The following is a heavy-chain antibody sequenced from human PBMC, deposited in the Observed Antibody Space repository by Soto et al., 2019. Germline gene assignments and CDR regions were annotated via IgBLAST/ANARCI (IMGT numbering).Heavy chain of an antibody. CDR3: ASESWDSSPFDY. D-gene: IGHD6-13*01. CDR2: IYTSWST. J-gene: IGHJ4*02. Sequence: PSETLSLTCAVSGGSISSGGYSWSWIRQPPGKGLEWIGYIYTSWSTYYNPSLKSRVTISLDTSKNQFSLKLSSVTAADTAVYYCASESWDSSPFDYWGQGTMVTVSS. CDR1: GGSISSGGYS. V-gene: IGHV4-30-2*01.